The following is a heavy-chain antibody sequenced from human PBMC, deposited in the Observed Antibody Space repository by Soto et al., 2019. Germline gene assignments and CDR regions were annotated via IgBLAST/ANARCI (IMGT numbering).Heavy chain of an antibody. CDR1: GYSFTSHW. J-gene: IGHJ4*02. D-gene: IGHD2-2*01. CDR3: ARLKYCSSTSCSHFDY. Sequence: PGESLKISCKGSGYSFTSHWIGWVRQMPGKGLEWMGIIYPGDSDPRYNPSFQGQVTVSADKSINTAYLQWSSLKASDTAMYYCARLKYCSSTSCSHFDYWGQGTPVTVSS. CDR2: IYPGDSDP. V-gene: IGHV5-51*01.